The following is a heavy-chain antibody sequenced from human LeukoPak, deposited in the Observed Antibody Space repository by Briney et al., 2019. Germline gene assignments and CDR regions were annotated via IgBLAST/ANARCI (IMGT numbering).Heavy chain of an antibody. Sequence: SETLSLTCTVSGGSICSYYWSWIRQPPGKGLEWIGYIYYSGSTNYNPSLKSRLTISVDTSKNQFSLKLSSVTAADTAVYYCARSGPQWLVPLDYWGQGTLVTVSS. CDR1: GGSICSYY. CDR3: ARSGPQWLVPLDY. J-gene: IGHJ4*02. D-gene: IGHD6-19*01. V-gene: IGHV4-59*08. CDR2: IYYSGST.